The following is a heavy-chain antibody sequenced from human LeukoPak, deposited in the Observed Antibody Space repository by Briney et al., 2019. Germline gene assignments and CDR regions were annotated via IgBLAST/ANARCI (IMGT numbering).Heavy chain of an antibody. CDR3: ARDQGAVALN. CDR1: GGSVSSGSNY. D-gene: IGHD6-19*01. Sequence: SETLSLTCTVSGGSVSSGSNYWSWIRQPPGKGLEWIGYIYYSGSTNYNPSLKSRVTISVDTSKNQFSLKLSSVTAADTAVYYCARDQGAVALNWGQGTLVTVSS. V-gene: IGHV4-61*01. CDR2: IYYSGST. J-gene: IGHJ4*02.